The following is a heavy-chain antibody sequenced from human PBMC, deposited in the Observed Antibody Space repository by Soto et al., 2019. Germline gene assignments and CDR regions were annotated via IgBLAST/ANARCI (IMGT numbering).Heavy chain of an antibody. CDR2: IYSGGST. V-gene: IGHV3-53*04. Sequence: EVQLVESGGGLVQPGGSLRLSCAASGFTVSSNYMSWVRQAPGKGLEWVSVIYSGGSTYYADSVKGRFTISRHNSKNTLYLQMNSLRAEDTAVYYCARADPYYGSGSYRYWGQGTLVTVSS. CDR3: ARADPYYGSGSYRY. CDR1: GFTVSSNY. D-gene: IGHD3-10*01. J-gene: IGHJ4*02.